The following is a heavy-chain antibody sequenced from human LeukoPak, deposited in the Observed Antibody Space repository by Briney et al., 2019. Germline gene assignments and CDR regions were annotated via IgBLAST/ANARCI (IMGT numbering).Heavy chain of an antibody. V-gene: IGHV1-69*06. Sequence: GALVKVSCKASGGTFSSYAISWVRQAPGQGLEWMGGIIPIFGTANYAQKFQGRVTITADKSTSTAYMELSSLRSEDTAVYYCARTQYGSGSYYSPYDYWGQGTLVTVSS. CDR3: ARTQYGSGSYYSPYDY. CDR1: GGTFSSYA. J-gene: IGHJ4*02. CDR2: IIPIFGTA. D-gene: IGHD3-10*01.